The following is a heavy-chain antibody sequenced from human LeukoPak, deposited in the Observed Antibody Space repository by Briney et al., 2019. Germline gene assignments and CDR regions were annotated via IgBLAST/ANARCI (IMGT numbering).Heavy chain of an antibody. Sequence: PGGSLRLSCAASGFTFSSYAMSWVRQAPGKGLEWVANIKQDGSEKYFVDSVKGRFTVSRDNAKNSLYLQMNSLRAEDTAVYYCARDFGYSSSSPRLDYWGQGTLVTVSS. CDR3: ARDFGYSSSSPRLDY. D-gene: IGHD6-6*01. CDR2: IKQDGSEK. CDR1: GFTFSSYA. J-gene: IGHJ4*02. V-gene: IGHV3-7*01.